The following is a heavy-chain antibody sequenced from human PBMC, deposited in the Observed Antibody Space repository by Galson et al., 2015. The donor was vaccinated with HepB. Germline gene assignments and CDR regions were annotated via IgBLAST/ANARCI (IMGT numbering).Heavy chain of an antibody. CDR1: GFTFSSYG. V-gene: IGHV3-33*01. Sequence: SLRLSCAASGFTFSSYGMHLVRQAPGKGLEWVAVIWYDGSNKYYADSVKGRFTISRDNSKNTLYLQMNSLRAEDTAVYYCARGGAAAGTDYFDYWGQGTLVTVSS. D-gene: IGHD6-13*01. J-gene: IGHJ4*02. CDR2: IWYDGSNK. CDR3: ARGGAAAGTDYFDY.